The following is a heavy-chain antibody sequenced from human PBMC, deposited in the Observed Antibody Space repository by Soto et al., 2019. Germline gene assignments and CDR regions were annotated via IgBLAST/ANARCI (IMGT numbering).Heavy chain of an antibody. CDR3: TRVPLAGTGTRWVIDF. CDR2: IYPSDSRV. D-gene: IGHD1-1*01. CDR1: GYSFTSYW. Sequence: GESLKISCQGSGYSFTSYWIGWVRQMPGKGLEWMGIIYPSDSRVTYTPSFQGQVTISADKSITTAYLEWHSLKASDSAIYYCTRVPLAGTGTRWVIDFWGQGTLVTVSS. V-gene: IGHV5-51*01. J-gene: IGHJ4*02.